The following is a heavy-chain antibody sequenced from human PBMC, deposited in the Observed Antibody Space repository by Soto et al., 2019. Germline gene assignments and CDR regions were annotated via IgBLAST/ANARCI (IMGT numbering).Heavy chain of an antibody. D-gene: IGHD2-15*01. V-gene: IGHV1-3*01. CDR1: GYTFNKYA. CDR3: ARGVAPYYFYY. J-gene: IGHJ4*02. Sequence: ASVKVSCKASGYTFNKYAMEWVRQAPGQRLEWMGWINAGNGNTKYSQKFQGRVTITRDTSASTAYMELSSLRSEDTAVYYCARGVAPYYFYYWGQGTLVTVSS. CDR2: INAGNGNT.